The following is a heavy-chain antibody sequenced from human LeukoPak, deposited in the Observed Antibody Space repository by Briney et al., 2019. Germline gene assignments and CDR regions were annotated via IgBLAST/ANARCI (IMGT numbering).Heavy chain of an antibody. J-gene: IGHJ4*02. D-gene: IGHD3-16*02. CDR3: ARRRPYDYVWGSYRRPYIDY. CDR1: GGSIISYY. CDR2: IYTSGST. Sequence: SETLSLSCCVSGGSIISYYGSWIRQPAGKGLEWIGRIYTSGSTNYNLSLKSRVAMSVDTSKNLFCLKLGSVTAAGTAVHYCARRRPYDYVWGSYRRPYIDYWRQGTLVTVHS. V-gene: IGHV4-4*07.